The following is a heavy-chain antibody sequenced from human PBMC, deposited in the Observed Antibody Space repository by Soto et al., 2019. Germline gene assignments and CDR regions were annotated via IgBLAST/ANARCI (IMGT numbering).Heavy chain of an antibody. CDR3: ARPAGHYYYYMDV. D-gene: IGHD6-13*01. CDR2: IWHDGSEK. V-gene: IGHV3-33*01. Sequence: QEQLVESGGGVVQSGRSLRLSCAAAGFIFSTYGMHWVRQAPGKGLEWVALIWHDGSEKYYADSVKGRFTITRDNSTNTLYRQMNSLRAEDTAVYFCARPAGHYYYYMDVWGIGTTVTVSS. CDR1: GFIFSTYG. J-gene: IGHJ6*03.